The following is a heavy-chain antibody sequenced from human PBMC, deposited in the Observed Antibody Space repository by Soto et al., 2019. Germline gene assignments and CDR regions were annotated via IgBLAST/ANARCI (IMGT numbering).Heavy chain of an antibody. CDR3: AGASTWHPVAFDI. CDR2: IYYSGST. Sequence: LCLTWTVAGGSISSGGDCRSWISQHPGKGLEWIGYIYYSGSTYYKPSLKSRVTISVDTSKNQLSLKLSSVTAADTAVYYCAGASTWHPVAFDIWGQGTTVTLSS. V-gene: IGHV4-31*02. J-gene: IGHJ3*02. D-gene: IGHD5-12*01. CDR1: GGSISSGGDC.